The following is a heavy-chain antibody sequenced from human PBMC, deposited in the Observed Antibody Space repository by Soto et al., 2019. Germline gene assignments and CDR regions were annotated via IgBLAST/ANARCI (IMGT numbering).Heavy chain of an antibody. CDR3: AKDWGSSGWYDWFDS. Sequence: QVQLVESGGGVVQSGTSLRLSCAASGFTFSTSGMHWIRQAPGQGLEWVAMISHDGGATYYVDSVKGRFTISRDTDKNTLHLQMDSLRPEDTATYYCAKDWGSSGWYDWFDSWGQGTLVTVSS. D-gene: IGHD6-13*01. CDR2: ISHDGGAT. V-gene: IGHV3-30*18. J-gene: IGHJ5*01. CDR1: GFTFSTSG.